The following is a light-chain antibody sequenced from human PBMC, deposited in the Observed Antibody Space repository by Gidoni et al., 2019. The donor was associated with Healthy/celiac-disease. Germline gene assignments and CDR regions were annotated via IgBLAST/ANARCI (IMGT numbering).Light chain of an antibody. Sequence: QARLTQPPSVSTGFRQTATRTCTGNSNNVGNQGAAWLQQHQGQPPKLLSYSNNNRPSGISERFSASRSGNTASLTITGLQAEDEADYYCAAWDSSRSAVLFGTGTKVTVL. J-gene: IGLJ1*01. CDR1: SNNVGNQG. V-gene: IGLV10-54*04. CDR2: SNN. CDR3: AAWDSSRSAVL.